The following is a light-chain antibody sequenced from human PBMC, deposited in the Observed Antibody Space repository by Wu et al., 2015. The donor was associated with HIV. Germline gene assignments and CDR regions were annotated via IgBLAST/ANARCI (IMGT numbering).Light chain of an antibody. CDR1: QSISNR. CDR2: KTS. J-gene: IGKJ4*01. CDR3: QQYSSSST. Sequence: DIQMTQSLSTLSASVRDTVTITCRASQSISNRLAWYQQKSGEAPKLLIYKTSTLESGVPSRFSGSGSGTEFTLTISSLQPDDFATYFCQQYSSSSTFGGGTKVEIK. V-gene: IGKV1-5*03.